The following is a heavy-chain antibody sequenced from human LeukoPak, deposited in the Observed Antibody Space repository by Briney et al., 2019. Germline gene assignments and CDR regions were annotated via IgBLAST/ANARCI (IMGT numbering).Heavy chain of an antibody. CDR2: FDPEDGET. J-gene: IGHJ5*02. V-gene: IGHV1-24*01. D-gene: IGHD3-10*01. Sequence: GASVKVSCKVSGYTLTELSMHWVRQAPGKGLEWMGGFDPEDGETIYAQKFQGRVTMTRNTSISTAYMELSSLRSEDTAVYYCARGRSIRGPGRFDPWGQGTLVTVSS. CDR3: ARGRSIRGPGRFDP. CDR1: GYTLTELS.